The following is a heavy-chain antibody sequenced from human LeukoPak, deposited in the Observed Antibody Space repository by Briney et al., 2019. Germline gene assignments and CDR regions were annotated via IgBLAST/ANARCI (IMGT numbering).Heavy chain of an antibody. CDR3: AGSIAAAAGTNDY. V-gene: IGHV4-59*08. Sequence: SETLSLTCTVSGGSISSYYWSWIRQPPGKGLEWIGYIYYSGSTNYNPSLKSRVTISVDTSKNQFSLKLSSVTAADTAVYYCAGSIAAAAGTNDYWGQGTLVTVSS. J-gene: IGHJ4*02. CDR1: GGSISSYY. CDR2: IYYSGST. D-gene: IGHD6-13*01.